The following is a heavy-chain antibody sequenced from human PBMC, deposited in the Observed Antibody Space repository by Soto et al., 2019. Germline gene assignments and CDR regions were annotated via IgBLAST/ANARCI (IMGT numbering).Heavy chain of an antibody. Sequence: GASVKVSCKASEDTFRNYDINWVRQATGQGLEWMGWMNPNSGNTGYAQKFQGRVTMTRNTSISTAYMELSSLRSEDTAVYYCASGGATERRDAFDIWGQGTMVTVSS. V-gene: IGHV1-8*01. CDR1: EDTFRNYD. CDR3: ASGGATERRDAFDI. J-gene: IGHJ3*02. D-gene: IGHD1-26*01. CDR2: MNPNSGNT.